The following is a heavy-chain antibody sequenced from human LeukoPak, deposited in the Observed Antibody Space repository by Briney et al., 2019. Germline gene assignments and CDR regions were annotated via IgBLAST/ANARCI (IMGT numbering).Heavy chain of an antibody. V-gene: IGHV3-30*02. CDR3: AKSSDRGYHFIVD. Sequence: GGSLRLSCAASGFTFKNYDMHWVRQAPGKGLEWVSFIWYDESNRYYAGSVKGRFTISRDNSRNTLFLQMNSLETDDTAVYYCAKSSDRGYHFIVDWGQGTLVTVPS. CDR2: IWYDESNR. D-gene: IGHD5-12*01. CDR1: GFTFKNYD. J-gene: IGHJ4*02.